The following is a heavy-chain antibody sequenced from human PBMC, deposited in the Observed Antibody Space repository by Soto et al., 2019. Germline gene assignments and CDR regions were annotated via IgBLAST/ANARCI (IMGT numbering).Heavy chain of an antibody. J-gene: IGHJ4*02. CDR2: ITGSDGRT. V-gene: IGHV3-23*01. CDR1: EFTFSNYA. CDR3: AKATYDTTFYTSSFDS. D-gene: IGHD3-22*01. Sequence: VQLLESGGGLVQPGGSVRLSCAASEFTFSNYAMTWVRQAPGKGLEWVSLITGSDGRTYYADSVKGRFTISRDNSKNTLFLQMNSLRAEDTAVYDCAKATYDTTFYTSSFDSWGQGTLVTVSS.